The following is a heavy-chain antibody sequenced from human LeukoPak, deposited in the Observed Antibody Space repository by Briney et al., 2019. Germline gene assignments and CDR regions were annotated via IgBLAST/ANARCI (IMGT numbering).Heavy chain of an antibody. Sequence: SETLSLTCAVYGGSFSGYYWSWIRQPPGKGLEWIGEINHSGSTNYNPSLKSRVTISVDTSKNQFSLKLGSVTAADTAVYYCARARDYYYGMDVWGQGTTVTVSS. CDR2: INHSGST. V-gene: IGHV4-34*01. CDR3: ARARDYYYGMDV. J-gene: IGHJ6*02. CDR1: GGSFSGYY.